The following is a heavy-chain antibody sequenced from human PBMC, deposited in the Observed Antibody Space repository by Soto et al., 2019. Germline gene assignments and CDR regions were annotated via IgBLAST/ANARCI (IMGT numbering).Heavy chain of an antibody. CDR3: ARAIPVAGSFDY. CDR2: ISSTSSYT. Sequence: QVQLVESGGGLFKPGGSLKLSCAASGFTFSDYYMSWIRQAPGKGLEWISYISSTSSYTTYADSVQGRFTISRDNAKNSLSLQMNSLRAEDTAVYYCARAIPVAGSFDYWGQGTLVTVSS. D-gene: IGHD6-19*01. V-gene: IGHV3-11*05. J-gene: IGHJ4*02. CDR1: GFTFSDYY.